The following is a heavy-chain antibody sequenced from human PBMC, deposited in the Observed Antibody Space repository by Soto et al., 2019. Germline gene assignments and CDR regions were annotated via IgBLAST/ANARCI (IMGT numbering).Heavy chain of an antibody. CDR3: ARGAAGDYEAVYFDY. J-gene: IGHJ4*02. Sequence: QLPLQESGSGLVKPSQTLSLTCAVSGGSISSGGYSWSWIRQPPGKGLEWIGYIYHSRSTYYNPSLKSRVTISVDMSKSQFSLKLSSVTAADTAVYYGARGAAGDYEAVYFDYWGQGTPVTVSS. D-gene: IGHD4-17*01. CDR2: IYHSRST. V-gene: IGHV4-30-2*01. CDR1: GGSISSGGYS.